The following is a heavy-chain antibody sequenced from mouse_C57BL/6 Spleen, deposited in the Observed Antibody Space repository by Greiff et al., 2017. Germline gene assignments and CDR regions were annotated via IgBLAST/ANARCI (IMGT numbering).Heavy chain of an antibody. CDR2: INPSNGGT. D-gene: IGHD2-5*01. CDR1: GYTFTSYW. V-gene: IGHV1-53*01. Sequence: VQLQQSGTELVKPGASVKLSCKASGYTFTSYWMHWVKQRPGQGLEWIGNINPSNGGTNYNEKFKSKATLTVDKSSSTAYMQLSSLTSEDSAVYYCARGGLGYSKDYAMDDWGQGTSVTVSS. CDR3: ARGGLGYSKDYAMDD. J-gene: IGHJ4*01.